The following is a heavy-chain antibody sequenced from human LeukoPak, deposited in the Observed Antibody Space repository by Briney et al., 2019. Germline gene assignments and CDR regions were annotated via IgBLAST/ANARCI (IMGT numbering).Heavy chain of an antibody. D-gene: IGHD1-26*01. J-gene: IGHJ4*02. CDR1: GGSISSGDYY. Sequence: SQTLSLTCTVSGGSISSGDYYWSRIRQPPGKGLECIGYIYYSGSTYYKPSLKSRVTISVDTSKNQFSLKLSSVTAADTAVYYCAREVGYSGSYFDYWGQGTLVTVSS. CDR3: AREVGYSGSYFDY. CDR2: IYYSGST. V-gene: IGHV4-30-4*08.